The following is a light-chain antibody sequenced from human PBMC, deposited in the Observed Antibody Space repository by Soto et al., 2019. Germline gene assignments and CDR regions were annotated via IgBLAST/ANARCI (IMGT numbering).Light chain of an antibody. CDR1: SSNMGSNT. CDR3: AVWDDSLNGHV. J-gene: IGLJ1*01. V-gene: IGLV1-44*01. Sequence: QSVLTQPPSASGTPGQRVTISCFGSSSNMGSNTVHWFQPLPGSAPKPLIYTNDQRPSGVPERFSGSNSGTSASLTISGLQSEDEADYYCAVWDDSLNGHVFGTGTKVTVL. CDR2: TND.